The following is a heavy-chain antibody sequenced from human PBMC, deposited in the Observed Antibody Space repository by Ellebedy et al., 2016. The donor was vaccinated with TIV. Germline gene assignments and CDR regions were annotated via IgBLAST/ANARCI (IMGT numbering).Heavy chain of an antibody. V-gene: IGHV3-53*01. D-gene: IGHD2-2*01. CDR3: AKVVRSSTRCRQCMDV. Sequence: PGGSLRLSCAASGFTVSTNYMNWVRQAPGEGLEWVSVIYSGADGGDTYYADSVKGRFTISRDNSRNTLYLQMNSLRAEDTAVYYCAKVVRSSTRCRQCMDVWGQGTTVTVSS. CDR1: GFTVSTNY. CDR2: IYSGADGGDT. J-gene: IGHJ6*02.